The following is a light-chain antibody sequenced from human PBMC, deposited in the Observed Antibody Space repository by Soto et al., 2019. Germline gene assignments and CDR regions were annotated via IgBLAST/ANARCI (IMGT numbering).Light chain of an antibody. Sequence: ELVMKQSPGTLSLSPGERAPLSFRASQSVRSKLAWYQQKPGQAPRLLIYDASTRSTGIPARFSGSGSGTELTLTISSLQSEDFAVYYCQQYNNWPPITFGQGTRLEIK. J-gene: IGKJ5*01. V-gene: IGKV3-15*01. CDR3: QQYNNWPPIT. CDR2: DAS. CDR1: QSVRSK.